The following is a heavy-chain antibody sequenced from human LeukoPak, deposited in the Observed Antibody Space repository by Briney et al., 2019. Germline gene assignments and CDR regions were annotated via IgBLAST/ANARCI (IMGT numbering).Heavy chain of an antibody. V-gene: IGHV3-53*01. D-gene: IGHD2-2*01. CDR2: IYSGGST. CDR3: AREGGPGYCSTTSCAFGY. J-gene: IGHJ4*02. CDR1: GFTVSSNY. Sequence: GGSLRLSCAASGFTVSSNYVSWVRQAPGKGLEWVSVIYSGGSTYYADSVKGRFTISRDNSKNTLYLQMNSLRAEDTAVYYCAREGGPGYCSTTSCAFGYWGQGTLVTVSS.